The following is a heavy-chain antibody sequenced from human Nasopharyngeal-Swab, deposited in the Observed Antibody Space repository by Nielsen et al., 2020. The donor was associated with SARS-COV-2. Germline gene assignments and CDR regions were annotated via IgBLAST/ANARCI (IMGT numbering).Heavy chain of an antibody. J-gene: IGHJ4*01. D-gene: IGHD3-22*01. CDR3: ARRRSSGRYFFDY. CDR1: GGSFSGYY. V-gene: IGHV4-34*01. CDR2: INHIGST. Sequence: SETLSLTCAVYGGSFSGYYWSWIRQTPGKGLEWIGEINHIGSTNYNPSLKSRVTLSAYMSKNQLSLKLNSLTAADTAVYYCARRRSSGRYFFDYWGRGTPVTVSS.